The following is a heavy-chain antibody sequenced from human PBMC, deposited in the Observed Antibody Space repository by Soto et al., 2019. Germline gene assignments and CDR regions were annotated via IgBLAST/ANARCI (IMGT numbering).Heavy chain of an antibody. V-gene: IGHV4-31*03. D-gene: IGHD3-22*01. J-gene: IGHJ4*02. Sequence: SETLSLTCTVSGGSISSGGYYWSWIRQHPGKGLEWIGYIYYSGSTYYNPSLKSRVTITVDTSKNQFSLKLSSVTAADTAVYYCARGAYYYDSSGYYCDYWGQGTLVTVSS. CDR1: GGSISSGGYY. CDR3: ARGAYYYDSSGYYCDY. CDR2: IYYSGST.